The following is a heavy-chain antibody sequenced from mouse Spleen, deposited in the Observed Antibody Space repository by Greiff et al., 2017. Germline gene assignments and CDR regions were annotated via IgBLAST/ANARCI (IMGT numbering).Heavy chain of an antibody. J-gene: IGHJ4*01. D-gene: IGHD2-1*01. CDR1: GYAFSSYW. CDR3: ARGGNYGNAMDY. V-gene: IGHV1-80*01. CDR2: IYPGDGDT. Sequence: QVQLKQSGAELVRPGSSVKISCKASGYAFSSYWMNWVKQRPGQGLEWIGQIYPGDGDTNYNGKFKGKATLTADKSSSTAYMQLSSLTSEDSAVYFCARGGNYGNAMDYWGQGTSVTVSS.